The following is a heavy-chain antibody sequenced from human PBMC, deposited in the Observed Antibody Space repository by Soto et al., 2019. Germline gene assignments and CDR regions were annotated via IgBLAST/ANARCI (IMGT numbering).Heavy chain of an antibody. CDR1: GFTFSSYA. V-gene: IGHV3-23*01. CDR3: DKDQRRFLEWLSLCDY. D-gene: IGHD3-3*01. Sequence: EVQLLESGGGLVQPGGSLRLSCAASGFTFSSYAMSWVRQAPGKGLEWVSAISGSGGSTYYADSVKGRFTISRDNSKNTMYLQMNSLRAEDTAVYSGDKDQRRFLEWLSLCDYWGQGTLVTVSS. CDR2: ISGSGGST. J-gene: IGHJ4*02.